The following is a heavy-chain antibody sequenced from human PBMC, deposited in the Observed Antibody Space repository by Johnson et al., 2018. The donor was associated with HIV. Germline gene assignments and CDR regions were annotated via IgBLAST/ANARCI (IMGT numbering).Heavy chain of an antibody. V-gene: IGHV3-30*03. Sequence: QVQLVESGGGLVKPGGSLRLSCAASGFTFSDYYMSWIRQAPGKGLEWVALISYDGSNKYYGDSVKGRFTISRDSYKNTLYLQMNSLRAEDTAVYFCARVIPRNAFDIWGQGTMVTVSS. D-gene: IGHD3-16*02. J-gene: IGHJ3*02. CDR1: GFTFSDYY. CDR3: ARVIPRNAFDI. CDR2: ISYDGSNK.